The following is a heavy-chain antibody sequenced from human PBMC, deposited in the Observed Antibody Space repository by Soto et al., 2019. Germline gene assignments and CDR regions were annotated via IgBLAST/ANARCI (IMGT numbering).Heavy chain of an antibody. D-gene: IGHD2-2*01. CDR1: GFSLNTSVGG. CDR3: AHTCDSTSPNQAPLYYGMDV. CDR2: IYWDDDK. J-gene: IGHJ6*01. Sequence: SGPTLVNPTQTLTLTCTVSGFSLNTSVGGLGCSRHPPGKALEWLSLIYWDDDKRYSPSLKSRLTNSKHTSNHRVVLTMANMDPVATAAYYGAHTCDSTSPNQAPLYYGMDVWGQGTTETVSS. V-gene: IGHV2-5*02.